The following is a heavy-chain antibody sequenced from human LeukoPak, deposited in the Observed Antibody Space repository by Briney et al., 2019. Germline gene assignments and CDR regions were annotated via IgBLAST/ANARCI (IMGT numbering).Heavy chain of an antibody. J-gene: IGHJ6*03. V-gene: IGHV1-46*01. D-gene: IGHD6-6*01. Sequence: ASVKVSCKASGYTFTGYYMHWVRQAPGQGLEWMGIINPSGGSTSYAQKFQGRVTMTRDMSTSTVYMELSSLRSEDTAVYYCARAGLYSNSQSFYYYYYMDVWGKGTTVTVSS. CDR1: GYTFTGYY. CDR2: INPSGGST. CDR3: ARAGLYSNSQSFYYYYYMDV.